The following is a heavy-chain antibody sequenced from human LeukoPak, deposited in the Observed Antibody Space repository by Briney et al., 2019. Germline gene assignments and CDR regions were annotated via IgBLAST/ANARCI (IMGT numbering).Heavy chain of an antibody. J-gene: IGHJ4*02. Sequence: PGGSLRLSCAASGFTFSSYGMHWVRQAPGKGLEWVAFIRYDGSNKYYADSVKGRFTISRDNSKNTLYLQMNSLRAEDTAVYYCARARVVVPAAQADYWGQGTLVTVSS. CDR1: GFTFSSYG. D-gene: IGHD2-2*01. V-gene: IGHV3-30*02. CDR2: IRYDGSNK. CDR3: ARARVVVPAAQADY.